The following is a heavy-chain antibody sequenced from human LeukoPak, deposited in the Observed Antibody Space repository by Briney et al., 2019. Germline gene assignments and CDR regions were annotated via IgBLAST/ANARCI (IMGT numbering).Heavy chain of an antibody. V-gene: IGHV3-23*01. D-gene: IGHD5-18*01. CDR1: GFTFGTYA. Sequence: GGSLRLSCAAPGFTFGTYAMGWVRQAPGKGLEWVSAIGSSGGNTYYADSVKGRFSISRDNSKNTLYLQMNSLRAEDTAVYYCAKGGYSYGYFDYWGQGTLVTVSS. CDR3: AKGGYSYGYFDY. CDR2: IGSSGGNT. J-gene: IGHJ4*02.